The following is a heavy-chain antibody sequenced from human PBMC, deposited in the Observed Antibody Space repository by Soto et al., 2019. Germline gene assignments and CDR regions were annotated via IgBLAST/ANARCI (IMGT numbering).Heavy chain of an antibody. J-gene: IGHJ4*02. CDR3: TSRRDWTAVDPFDY. CDR2: ISYNGSP. CDR1: GGSISGYY. D-gene: IGHD5-18*01. V-gene: IGHV4-59*01. Sequence: SETLSLTCTVSGGSISGYYWSWIRQPPGKGLEWIGYISYNGSPNYNPSLKSRVTISVDTSKNQFSLELTSVTAADTAVYYCTSRRDWTAVDPFDYWGLGTLVTVSS.